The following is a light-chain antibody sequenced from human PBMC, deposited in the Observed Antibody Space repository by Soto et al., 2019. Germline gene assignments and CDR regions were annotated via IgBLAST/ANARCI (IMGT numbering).Light chain of an antibody. CDR3: HQRNNWPIT. Sequence: EIVMTQSPVTLSVSPGERATLSCRASQNISRSLAWYQQKPGQGPSLLIYGTSTRAAGIPDRFSGSGSGTDFTLTISSLEPEDFAVYYCHQRNNWPITFGQGTRLEIK. V-gene: IGKV3-15*01. CDR1: QNISRS. J-gene: IGKJ5*01. CDR2: GTS.